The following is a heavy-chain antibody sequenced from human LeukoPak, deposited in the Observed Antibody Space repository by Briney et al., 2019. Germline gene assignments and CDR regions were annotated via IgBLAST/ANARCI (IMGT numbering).Heavy chain of an antibody. CDR1: GFTFSSYA. Sequence: GGFLRLSWAASGFTFSSYAMSWVRQAPGKGLEWVSAISGSGGSTYYADSVKGWFSISRDNPKKTLYLQMNCLRAEDTAVYYCASYYYGSGSYFDYFDYWGQGTLVTVSS. V-gene: IGHV3-23*01. J-gene: IGHJ4*02. CDR3: ASYYYGSGSYFDYFDY. D-gene: IGHD3-10*01. CDR2: ISGSGGST.